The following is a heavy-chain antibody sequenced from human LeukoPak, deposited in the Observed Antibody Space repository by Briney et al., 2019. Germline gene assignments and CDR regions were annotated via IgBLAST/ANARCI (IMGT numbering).Heavy chain of an antibody. CDR2: FYYSGST. Sequence: SETLSLTCTVSDGSISSRSYYWGWIRQPPGKGLEWIGSFYYSGSTHYRPSLKSRITISVDTSKNQFSLKLSSVTAADTAVYYCVRHLFREYFQHRGQGTLVTVAS. J-gene: IGHJ1*01. CDR1: DGSISSRSYY. CDR3: VRHLFREYFQH. V-gene: IGHV4-39*01.